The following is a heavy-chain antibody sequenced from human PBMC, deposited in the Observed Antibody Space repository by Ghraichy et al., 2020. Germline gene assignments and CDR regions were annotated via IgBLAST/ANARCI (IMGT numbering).Heavy chain of an antibody. V-gene: IGHV4-4*02. CDR3: TTYYETRGYGAFDN. J-gene: IGHJ4*02. D-gene: IGHD3-22*01. Sequence: SETLSLTRAVSGVSISRYTWWIWVRLSPGKGLQWIGEIFHSGSTNYNPSLKSRVTMAVDMPNNQFSLKLSSVTAADTAVYYCTTYYETRGYGAFDNWGQGILVTVSS. CDR1: GVSISRYTW. CDR2: IFHSGST.